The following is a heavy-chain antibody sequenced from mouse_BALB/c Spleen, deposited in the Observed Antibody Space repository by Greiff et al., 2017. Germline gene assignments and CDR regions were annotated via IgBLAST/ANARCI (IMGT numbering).Heavy chain of an antibody. CDR1: GYNFTSYW. CDR2: IYPGSGST. Sequence: VQLQQPGAELVKPGTSVKLSCKASGYNFTSYWINWVKLRPGQGLEWIGDIYPGSGSTNYNEKFKSKATLTVDTSSSTAYMQLSSLASEDSALYYCARFDYGAWFAYWGQGTLVTVSA. V-gene: IGHV1-55*01. J-gene: IGHJ3*01. CDR3: ARFDYGAWFAY. D-gene: IGHD2-4*01.